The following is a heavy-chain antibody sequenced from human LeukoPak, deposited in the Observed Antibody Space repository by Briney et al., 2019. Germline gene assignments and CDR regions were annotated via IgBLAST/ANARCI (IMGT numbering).Heavy chain of an antibody. D-gene: IGHD5-18*01. CDR2: IYPNTGDT. CDR3: GRRFLTYSYVDF. Sequence: ASVKVSCKASGYTFTDSHIQWVRQGPGQGLEWLGWIYPNTGDTNYEQMFQSRVTMTRDTSISTVYMELSRLTSDDTAVYYCGRRFLTYSYVDFWGQGTLVTVSS. J-gene: IGHJ4*02. CDR1: GYTFTDSH. V-gene: IGHV1-2*02.